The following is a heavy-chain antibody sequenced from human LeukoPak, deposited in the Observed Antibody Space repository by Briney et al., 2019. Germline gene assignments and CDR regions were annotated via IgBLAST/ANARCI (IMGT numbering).Heavy chain of an antibody. CDR3: ARRPLGVGVVALGSFDY. CDR2: INWNGGST. D-gene: IGHD2-15*01. CDR1: GFTFDDYG. V-gene: IGHV3-20*04. Sequence: GGSLRLSCAASGFTFDDYGMSWVRQAPGKGLEWVSDINWNGGSTGYADSVKGRFTISRDNAKNSLYLQMNSLRAEDTSMYYCARRPLGVGVVALGSFDYWGQGTLVTVSS. J-gene: IGHJ4*02.